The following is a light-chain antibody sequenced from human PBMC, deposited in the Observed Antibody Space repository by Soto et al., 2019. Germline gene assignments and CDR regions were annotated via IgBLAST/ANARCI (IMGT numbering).Light chain of an antibody. CDR2: GAS. Sequence: EVVLTQSPGTLSLSPGERATLYCTTSQIVSTAYLAWYQQKPGQAPRLLIYGASNRASDVPERFRGRGSGTDFTLTINKLEPEDFAVYYCHQYGNSLLRFGQGTRLDIK. J-gene: IGKJ5*01. CDR3: HQYGNSLLR. CDR1: QIVSTAY. V-gene: IGKV3-20*01.